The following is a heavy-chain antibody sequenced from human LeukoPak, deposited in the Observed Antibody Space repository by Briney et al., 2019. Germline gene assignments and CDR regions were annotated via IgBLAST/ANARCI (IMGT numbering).Heavy chain of an antibody. CDR1: GFTFSSYG. Sequence: GSLRLPCAASGFTFSSYGMHWVRQAPGKGLEWVANIKQDGSEKYYVDSVKGRFTISRDNAKNSLYLQMNSLRAEDTAVYYCARYCSSTSCDSYYYYGMDVWGQGTTVTVSS. J-gene: IGHJ6*02. V-gene: IGHV3-7*01. CDR3: ARYCSSTSCDSYYYYGMDV. CDR2: IKQDGSEK. D-gene: IGHD2-2*01.